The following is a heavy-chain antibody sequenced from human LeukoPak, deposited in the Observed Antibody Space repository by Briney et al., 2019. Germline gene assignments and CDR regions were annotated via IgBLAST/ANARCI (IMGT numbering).Heavy chain of an antibody. V-gene: IGHV4-59*01. CDR3: ARDGRYYYGSGSYLPGSYYYGMDV. CDR1: GGSISSYY. J-gene: IGHJ6*02. Sequence: SETLSLTCTVSGGSISSYYWSWIRQPPGKGLEWIGYIYYSGSTNYNPSLKSRVTISVDTSKNQFSLKLSSVTAADTAVYYCARDGRYYYGSGSYLPGSYYYGMDVRGQGTTVTVSS. CDR2: IYYSGST. D-gene: IGHD3-10*01.